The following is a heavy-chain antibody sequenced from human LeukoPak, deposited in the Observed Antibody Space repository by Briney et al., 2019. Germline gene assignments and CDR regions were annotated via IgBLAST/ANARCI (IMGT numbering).Heavy chain of an antibody. J-gene: IGHJ4*02. CDR2: IYDSGST. V-gene: IGHV4-59*01. CDR3: ARENHDYVWGYYRLKEFFDS. Sequence: PSETLSLTCTVSGDSIRPYYWNWLRQSPGKGLEWIGYIYDSGSTNFNPSLKSRLTISIDTSKNQFFLKLNSVTAADTAIYYCARENHDYVWGYYRLKEFFDSWGQGTLVTVSS. D-gene: IGHD3-16*02. CDR1: GDSIRPYY.